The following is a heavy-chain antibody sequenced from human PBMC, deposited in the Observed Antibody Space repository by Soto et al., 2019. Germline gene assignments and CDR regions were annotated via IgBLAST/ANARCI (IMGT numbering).Heavy chain of an antibody. V-gene: IGHV1-69*04. J-gene: IGHJ4*02. D-gene: IGHD1-26*01. CDR2: IIPIIGII. Sequence: SVKVSCKASGGTFSTYTITWVRQAPGQGLEWMGRIIPIIGIINYAQKFQGRVTITADKFTGTAYMELTRLRSDDTAVYYCAREVGANRFDDWGQGTLVTVSS. CDR1: GGTFSTYT. CDR3: AREVGANRFDD.